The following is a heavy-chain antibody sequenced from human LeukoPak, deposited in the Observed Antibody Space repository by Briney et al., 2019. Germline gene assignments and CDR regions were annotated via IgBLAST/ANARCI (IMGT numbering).Heavy chain of an antibody. CDR1: GFTFSSYW. CDR3: AKDRSSPSGDY. V-gene: IGHV3-74*01. D-gene: IGHD6-6*01. CDR2: IHTDGSIT. J-gene: IGHJ4*02. Sequence: PGGSLRLSCVASGFTFSSYWMHWVRQAPGKGLVWVSRIHTDGSITNYAYSVKGRFTISRDNSTNTLYLQMNSLRAEDTAVYYCAKDRSSPSGDYWGQGTLVTVSS.